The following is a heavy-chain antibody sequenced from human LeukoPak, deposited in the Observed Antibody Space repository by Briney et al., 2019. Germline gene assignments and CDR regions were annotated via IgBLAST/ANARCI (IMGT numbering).Heavy chain of an antibody. V-gene: IGHV3-23*01. CDR3: AKEYSSSWYLV. CDR1: GGSISSSSYY. Sequence: ETLSLTCTVSGGSISSSSYYWGWIRQPPGKGLEWVSAISGSGGSTYYADSVKGRFTISRDNSKNTLYLQMNSLRAEDTAVYYCAKEYSSSWYLVWGQGTLVTVSS. CDR2: ISGSGGST. D-gene: IGHD6-13*01. J-gene: IGHJ4*02.